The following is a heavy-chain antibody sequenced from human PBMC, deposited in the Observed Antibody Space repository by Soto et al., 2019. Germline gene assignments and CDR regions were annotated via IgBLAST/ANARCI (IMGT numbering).Heavy chain of an antibody. Sequence: PRGSLRLSCAASGFTVSSNYMSWVRQAPGKGLEWVSVIYSGGDTYYADSVKGRFTISRDNSKNTLALQMNSLRADDTAVYYCARALRNSYGPYYFDYWGQGTLVTVSS. CDR1: GFTVSSNY. CDR2: IYSGGDT. D-gene: IGHD5-18*01. CDR3: ARALRNSYGPYYFDY. J-gene: IGHJ4*02. V-gene: IGHV3-53*01.